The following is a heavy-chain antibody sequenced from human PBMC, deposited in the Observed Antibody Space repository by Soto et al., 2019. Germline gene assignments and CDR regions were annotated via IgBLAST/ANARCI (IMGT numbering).Heavy chain of an antibody. J-gene: IGHJ4*02. V-gene: IGHV3-49*03. D-gene: IGHD2-2*01. CDR3: TRETRAYCSSTSCYWPDY. Sequence: PGGSLRLSCTASGFTFGDFAMSWFRQAPGKGLEWVGFIRSKAYGGTTEYAASVKGRFTISRDDSKDIAYLQMNSLKTEDTAVYYCTRETRAYCSSTSCYWPDYWGQGTLVTVSS. CDR1: GFTFGDFA. CDR2: IRSKAYGGTT.